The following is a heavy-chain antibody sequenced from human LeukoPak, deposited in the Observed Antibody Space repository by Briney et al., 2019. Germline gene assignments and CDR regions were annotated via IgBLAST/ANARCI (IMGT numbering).Heavy chain of an antibody. CDR2: IIPIFGTA. CDR1: GYTFTSCD. Sequence: SVKVSCKASGYTFTSCDINGVRQAPGQGLEWMGGIIPIFGTANYAQKFQGRVTITADESTSTAYMELSSLRSEDTAVYYCARWVGCSSTSCYPIYYYYYMDVWGKGTTVTVSS. J-gene: IGHJ6*03. CDR3: ARWVGCSSTSCYPIYYYYYMDV. D-gene: IGHD2-2*01. V-gene: IGHV1-69*13.